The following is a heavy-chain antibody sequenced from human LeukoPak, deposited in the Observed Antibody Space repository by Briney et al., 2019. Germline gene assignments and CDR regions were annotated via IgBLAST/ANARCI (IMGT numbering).Heavy chain of an antibody. CDR2: MSSSGSTI. J-gene: IGHJ4*02. CDR1: GFTFSSYS. Sequence: PGGSLRLSCAASGFTFSSYSMNWVRQAPGKGLEWVSYMSSSGSTIYYADSVKGRFTISRDNAKNSLYLQMDSLRAEDTAVYYCARDRYCSSSSCSDFDYWGQGTLVTVSS. D-gene: IGHD2-2*01. V-gene: IGHV3-48*01. CDR3: ARDRYCSSSSCSDFDY.